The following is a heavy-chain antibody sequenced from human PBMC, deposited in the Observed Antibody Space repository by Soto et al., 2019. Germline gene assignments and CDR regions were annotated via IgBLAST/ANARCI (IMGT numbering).Heavy chain of an antibody. CDR2: MNPNSGNT. D-gene: IGHD2-2*01. CDR3: ARGRVVPAPIAEYYYYYYGIDV. V-gene: IGHV1-8*01. CDR1: GYTFTSDD. Sequence: ASVKVSCKASGYTFTSDDINWVRQATGQVLEWMGLMNPNSGNTGYAQKFQGRVTITRNTSISTAYMEMSSLGSEDTAVYYCARGRVVPAPIAEYYYYYYGIDVWGQGTTVPVSS. J-gene: IGHJ6*01.